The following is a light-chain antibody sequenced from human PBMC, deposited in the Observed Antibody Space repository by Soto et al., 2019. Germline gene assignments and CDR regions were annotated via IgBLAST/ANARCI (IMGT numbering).Light chain of an antibody. CDR2: TVS. Sequence: DIVLTQSPATLSLSPGERATLSCRASQSVTSGYLAWYQQKPSQPPSLLIYTVSRRATGIPDRFSGSGSGTAFTLSINSLEPDDFAVYYCQQYYNFPYTFGQGT. CDR1: QSVTSGY. V-gene: IGKV3-20*01. J-gene: IGKJ2*01. CDR3: QQYYNFPYT.